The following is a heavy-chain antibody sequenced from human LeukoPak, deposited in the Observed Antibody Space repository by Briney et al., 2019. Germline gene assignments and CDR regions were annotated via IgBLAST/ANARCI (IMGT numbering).Heavy chain of an antibody. J-gene: IGHJ4*02. CDR2: IVVGSGNT. D-gene: IGHD3-3*01. V-gene: IGHV1-58*02. CDR1: GLTFTSSV. CDR3: AVRDYDFWRGYHS. Sequence: GASVKVSCKASGLTFTSSVMQWMRQACGQRLEWIGWIVVGSGNTNYAQKFQERVTITRDMSTSTAYVELSSLRSEDTAVYYCAVRDYDFWRGYHSWGQGTLVTVSS.